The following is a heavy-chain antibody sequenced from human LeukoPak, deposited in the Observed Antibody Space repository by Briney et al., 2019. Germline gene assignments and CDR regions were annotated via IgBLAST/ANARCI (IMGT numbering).Heavy chain of an antibody. D-gene: IGHD3-22*01. CDR2: INTVATYI. J-gene: IGHJ4*02. CDR1: GFTFTSFS. CDR3: ARLRRNGDSGGFYYYYDY. V-gene: IGHV3-21*01. Sequence: GGSLRLSCAASGFTFTSFSFNWVRQAPGKGLEWVSPINTVATYIYYADSVRGRFTISRDNAKNSVYLQMDSLRAEDTGVYYCARLRRNGDSGGFYYYYDYWGQGTLVTVSS.